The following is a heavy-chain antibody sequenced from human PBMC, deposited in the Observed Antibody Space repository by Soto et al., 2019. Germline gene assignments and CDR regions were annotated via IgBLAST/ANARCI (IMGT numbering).Heavy chain of an antibody. J-gene: IGHJ4*02. CDR2: IYYSGST. V-gene: IGHV4-31*03. CDR3: ARGSGSFRSYYDFWSGYSPPNDY. D-gene: IGHD3-3*01. CDR1: GGSISSGGYY. Sequence: PSETLSLTCTVSGGSISSGGYYWSWIRQHPGRGLEWIGYIYYSGSTYYNPSLKSRVTISVDTSKNQFSLKLSSVTTADTAVYYCARGSGSFRSYYDFWSGYSPPNDYWGQGTLVTVSS.